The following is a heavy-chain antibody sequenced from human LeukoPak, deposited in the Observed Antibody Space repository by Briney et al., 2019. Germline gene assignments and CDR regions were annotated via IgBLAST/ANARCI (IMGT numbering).Heavy chain of an antibody. D-gene: IGHD4-17*01. V-gene: IGHV4-31*03. J-gene: IGHJ5*02. Sequence: PSETLSPTCTVSGGSISSGGYYWSWIRQHPGKGLEWIGYIYYSGSTYYNPSLKSRVTVSVDTSKNQFSLKLSSVTAADTAVYYCARVGTVTTSYWFDPWGQGTLVTVSS. CDR2: IYYSGST. CDR3: ARVGTVTTSYWFDP. CDR1: GGSISSGGYY.